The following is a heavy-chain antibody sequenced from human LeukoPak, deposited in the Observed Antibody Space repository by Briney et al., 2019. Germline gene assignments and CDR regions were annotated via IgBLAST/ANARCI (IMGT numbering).Heavy chain of an antibody. V-gene: IGHV4-59*01. J-gene: IGHJ5*02. CDR3: ARVGPSDYVWGSYRRYPWFDP. CDR1: GDSFSGYY. D-gene: IGHD3-16*02. CDR2: IYYSGST. Sequence: SETLSLTCAVYGDSFSGYYWSWIRQPPGKRLEWIGYIYYSGSTNYNPSLKSRVTISVDTSKNQFSLKLSSVTAADTAVYYCARVGPSDYVWGSYRRYPWFDPWGQGTLVTVSS.